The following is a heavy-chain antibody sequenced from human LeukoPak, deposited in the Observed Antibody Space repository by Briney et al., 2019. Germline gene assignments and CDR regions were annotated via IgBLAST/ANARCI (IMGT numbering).Heavy chain of an antibody. CDR3: ASLYSSSRDF. CDR2: IYYSGST. V-gene: IGHV4-59*01. Sequence: SETLSLTCTVSGGSISSYYCSWIRQPPGKGLEWIGYIYYSGSTNYNPSLKSRVTISVDTSKNQFSLKLSSVTAADTAVYYCASLYSSSRDFWGQGTLVTVSS. CDR1: GGSISSYY. J-gene: IGHJ4*02. D-gene: IGHD6-13*01.